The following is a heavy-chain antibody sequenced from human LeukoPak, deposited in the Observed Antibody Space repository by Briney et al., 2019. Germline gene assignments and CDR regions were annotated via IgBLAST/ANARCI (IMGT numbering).Heavy chain of an antibody. D-gene: IGHD1-26*01. CDR1: GFTFSSSN. CDR3: ARYSGTYRGF. V-gene: IGHV3-21*01. Sequence: GGSLRLSCAASGFTFSSSNMNWVRQAPGKGLEWVSSITGGSSYTFYADSVKGRFTISRDNAKNSLYLQMNSLRAEDTAVYYCARYSGTYRGFWGQGTLVTVSS. CDR2: ITGGSSYT. J-gene: IGHJ4*02.